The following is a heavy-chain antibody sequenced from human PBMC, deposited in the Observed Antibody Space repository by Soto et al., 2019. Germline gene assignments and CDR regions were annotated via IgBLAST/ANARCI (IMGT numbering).Heavy chain of an antibody. V-gene: IGHV1-18*01. CDR1: GYTFTSYG. CDR2: ISAYNGNT. D-gene: IGHD3-10*01. CDR3: ARDHGSGSEFDY. Sequence: ASAKVSCKASGYTFTSYGISWVRQAPGQGLEWMGWISAYNGNTNYVQKLQGRVTMTTDTSTNTAYMDLRSLRSDDTAVYYCARDHGSGSEFDYWGKGTLVTVSS. J-gene: IGHJ4*02.